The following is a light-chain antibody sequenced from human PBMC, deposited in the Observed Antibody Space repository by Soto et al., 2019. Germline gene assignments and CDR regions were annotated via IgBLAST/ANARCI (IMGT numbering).Light chain of an antibody. Sequence: EIVMTQSPATLPVSPGERVTLSCWASQSVSGNLAWYQQKPGQAPRLLIYGASTRGTGMPARFSGSGSGTEFTLTISSLQSEDFAVYYCQQYNNWPLTFGGGTKVDIK. CDR2: GAS. J-gene: IGKJ4*01. CDR3: QQYNNWPLT. V-gene: IGKV3-15*01. CDR1: QSVSGN.